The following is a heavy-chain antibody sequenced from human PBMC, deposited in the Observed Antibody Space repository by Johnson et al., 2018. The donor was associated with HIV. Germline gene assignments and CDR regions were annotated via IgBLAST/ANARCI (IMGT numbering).Heavy chain of an antibody. V-gene: IGHV3-74*01. J-gene: IGHJ3*01. CDR3: VRDDYSFNF. CDR1: GFTFSHYW. CDR2: INADGSRT. Sequence: VQLVESGGGLIQPGGSLRLSCVASGFTFSHYWMEWVRQAPGEGLVWVSRINADGSRTTYADSVKGRFTISRDNAKNTLYLEINGLRADDTAVYYCVRDDYSFNFWGRGTLVTVSS. D-gene: IGHD4/OR15-4a*01.